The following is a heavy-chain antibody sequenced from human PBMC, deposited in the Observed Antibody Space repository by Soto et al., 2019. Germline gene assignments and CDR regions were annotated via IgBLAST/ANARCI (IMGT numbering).Heavy chain of an antibody. CDR1: GGTFSSYT. CDR3: AREGRTSYQLPSGY. V-gene: IGHV1-69*08. CDR2: IIPILGTA. D-gene: IGHD2-2*01. J-gene: IGHJ4*02. Sequence: SVKVSCKASGGTFSSYTISWVRQALGQGLEWMGRIIPILGTANYAQKFQGRVTITADESTSTAYMELSSLRSEDTAVYYCAREGRTSYQLPSGYWGQRTLVTVSS.